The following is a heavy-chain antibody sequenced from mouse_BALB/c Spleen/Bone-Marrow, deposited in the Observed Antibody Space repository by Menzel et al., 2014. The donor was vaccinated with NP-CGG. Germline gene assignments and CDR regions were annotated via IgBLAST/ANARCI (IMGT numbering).Heavy chain of an antibody. D-gene: IGHD1-1*01. CDR3: ARDAGYFYGSSFVY. Sequence: DVMLVDSGVDLVQPGGSLRLSCATSGFTFTDYYMSWVRQPPGKALEWLGFIRNKANGYTTEYSASVKGRFTISRDNSQSILYLQMNTLRAEDSATYYCARDAGYFYGSSFVYWDDATTTKVSS. V-gene: IGHV7-3*02. CDR1: GFTFTDYY. CDR2: IRNKANGYTT. J-gene: IGHJ2*01.